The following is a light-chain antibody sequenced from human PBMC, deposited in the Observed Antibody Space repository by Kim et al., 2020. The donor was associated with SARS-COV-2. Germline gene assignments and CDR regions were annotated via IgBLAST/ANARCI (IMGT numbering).Light chain of an antibody. Sequence: AYPGERATRYRRDSTRVSSSLAGYQPRPGQAPRLLIYGASTRAAGSPARCSGSGSGTEFTLTSSSLQCEDFAVYYCQQYNNWPPTFGQGTKVDIK. CDR1: TRVSSS. V-gene: IGKV3-15*01. CDR2: GAS. CDR3: QQYNNWPPT. J-gene: IGKJ1*01.